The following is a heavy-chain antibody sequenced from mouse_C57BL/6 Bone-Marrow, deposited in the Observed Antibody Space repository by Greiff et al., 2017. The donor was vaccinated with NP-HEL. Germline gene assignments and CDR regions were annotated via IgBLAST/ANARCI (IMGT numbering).Heavy chain of an antibody. Sequence: QVQLKQSGAELAKPGASVKLSCKASGYTFTSYWMHWVNQRPGQGLEWIGYINPSSGYTKYNQKFKDKATLTADKSSSTAYMQLSSLTYEDSAVYYCAMNPLLLRPYWYFDVWGTGTTVTVSS. CDR3: AMNPLLLRPYWYFDV. J-gene: IGHJ1*03. CDR2: INPSSGYT. D-gene: IGHD1-1*01. CDR1: GYTFTSYW. V-gene: IGHV1-7*01.